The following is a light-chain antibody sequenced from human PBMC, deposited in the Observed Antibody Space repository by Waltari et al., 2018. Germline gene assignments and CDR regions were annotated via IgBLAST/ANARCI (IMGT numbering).Light chain of an antibody. CDR2: ATS. V-gene: IGKV3-20*01. CDR1: QSVSSK. Sequence: EIVLTQSPGTLSLSLGERATLSCRARQSVSSKLAWYQQKAGTAPRFLIYATSSRATGIPDRFSGSGSGTDFTLTINRLEPEDAAVYYCQQYGRSPYTFGQGTKLEIK. J-gene: IGKJ2*01. CDR3: QQYGRSPYT.